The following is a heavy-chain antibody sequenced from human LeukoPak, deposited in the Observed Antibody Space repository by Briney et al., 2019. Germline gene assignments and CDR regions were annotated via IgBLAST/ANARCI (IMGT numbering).Heavy chain of an antibody. V-gene: IGHV1-18*01. CDR3: ARDSRSSWADY. CDR1: GYTFTSYA. CDR2: ISAYNGNT. Sequence: ASVKVSCKASGYTFTSYAMHWVRQAPGQGLEWMGWISAYNGNTNYAQKLQGRVTMTTDTSTSTAYMELRSLRSDDTAVYYCARDSRSSWADYWGQGTLVTVSS. D-gene: IGHD6-13*01. J-gene: IGHJ4*02.